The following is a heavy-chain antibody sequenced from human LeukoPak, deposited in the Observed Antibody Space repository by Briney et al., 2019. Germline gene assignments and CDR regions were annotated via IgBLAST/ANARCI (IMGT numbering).Heavy chain of an antibody. CDR1: GFTFSSYW. CDR2: INQDGSGE. CDR3: AKAYRGYQLLFDAFDI. Sequence: GGSLRLSCAASGFTFSSYWMTWVRQAPGKGLEWVANINQDGSGEYYVDSVKGRFTISRDNAKNSLSLQMNSLRAEDTAMYYCAKAYRGYQLLFDAFDIWGQGTMVTVSS. D-gene: IGHD2-2*01. J-gene: IGHJ3*02. V-gene: IGHV3-7*01.